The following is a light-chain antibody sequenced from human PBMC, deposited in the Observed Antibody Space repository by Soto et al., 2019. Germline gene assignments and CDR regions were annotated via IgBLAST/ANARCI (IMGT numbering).Light chain of an antibody. V-gene: IGKV1-5*01. J-gene: IGKJ1*01. CDR3: QQYSSRST. CDR2: DAS. Sequence: DLHITPFPATPPAAVRGRVPIPFRASQSISNWLAWYQQKPGKAPNLLIYDASSLQSGVPSRFSGSGFGTEFTLTISSLQPGDFATYYCQQYSSRSTFGQGTKVDIK. CDR1: QSISNW.